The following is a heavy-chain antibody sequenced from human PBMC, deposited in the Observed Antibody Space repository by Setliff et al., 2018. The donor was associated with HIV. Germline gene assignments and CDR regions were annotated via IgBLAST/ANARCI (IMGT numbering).Heavy chain of an antibody. D-gene: IGHD5-18*01. CDR3: ARHRPEYSYAPVWFDP. CDR1: GYSISSGYY. CDR2: IYHSGST. Sequence: LSLTCAVSGYSISSGYYWGWIRQPPGKGLEWIGSIYHSGSTFYSPSLKSRVTMSVDTSRNQFSVKLSSVTAADTAVYYCARHRPEYSYAPVWFDPWGQGTLVTSPQ. V-gene: IGHV4-38-2*01. J-gene: IGHJ5*02.